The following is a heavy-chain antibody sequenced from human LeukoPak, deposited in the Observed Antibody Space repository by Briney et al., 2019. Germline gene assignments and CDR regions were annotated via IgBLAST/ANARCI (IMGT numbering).Heavy chain of an antibody. CDR2: ISSSGSTI. Sequence: GGSLRLSCAASGFTFSSYEMNWVRQAPGKGLEWVSYISSSGSTIDYADSVKGRFTISRDNAKNSLSLQMNSLRAEDTAIYYCARENYDSSGSDGPFDYWGQGTLVTVSS. D-gene: IGHD3-22*01. J-gene: IGHJ4*02. V-gene: IGHV3-48*03. CDR3: ARENYDSSGSDGPFDY. CDR1: GFTFSSYE.